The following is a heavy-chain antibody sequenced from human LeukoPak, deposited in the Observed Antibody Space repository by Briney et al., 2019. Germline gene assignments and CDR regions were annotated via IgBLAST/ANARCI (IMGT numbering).Heavy chain of an antibody. V-gene: IGHV3-21*04. CDR3: ARDSAWFGELLPSVNY. CDR1: GFTFSSYS. CDR2: ISSSSTYI. Sequence: GGSLRLSCAASGFTFSSYSMNWVRQAPGKGLEWVSSISSSSTYIYYADSVKGRFTISRDNAKNSLFLQMNSLRAEDTAVYYCARDSAWFGELLPSVNYWGQGTLVTVSS. J-gene: IGHJ4*02. D-gene: IGHD3-10*01.